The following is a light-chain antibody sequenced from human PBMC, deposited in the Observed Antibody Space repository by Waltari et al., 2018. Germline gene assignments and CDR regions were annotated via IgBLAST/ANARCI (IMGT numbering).Light chain of an antibody. Sequence: SYELSQPPSMSVSPGQTASIPCSGDKLRDKYVSWYQQKPGQSPVLVIHKDIKRPSGIPERFSGSNSGNTATLTISGTQAVDEADYYCQAWDIFGGGTKLTVL. J-gene: IGLJ2*01. CDR2: KDI. V-gene: IGLV3-1*01. CDR1: KLRDKY. CDR3: QAWDI.